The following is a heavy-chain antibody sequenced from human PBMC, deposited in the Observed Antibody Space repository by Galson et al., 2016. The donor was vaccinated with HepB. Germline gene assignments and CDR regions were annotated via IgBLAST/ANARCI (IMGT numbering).Heavy chain of an antibody. CDR1: GGTFSNYA. CDR3: AKGHYTGRELSGGFDM. D-gene: IGHD2-8*02. J-gene: IGHJ3*02. Sequence: SVKVSCKASGGTFSNYAFSWVRQAPGRGLEWMGGIIPTFGTRQFAPKFQGRVTITADESTSTAYMEMSSLRSEDTAVYYCAKGHYTGRELSGGFDMWGQGTMVTVSS. CDR2: IIPTFGTR. V-gene: IGHV1-69*13.